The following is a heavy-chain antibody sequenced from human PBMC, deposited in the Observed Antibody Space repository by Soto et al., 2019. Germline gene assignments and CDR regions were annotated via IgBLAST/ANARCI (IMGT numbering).Heavy chain of an antibody. J-gene: IGHJ2*01. CDR2: ISGSGCST. V-gene: IGHV3-23*01. Sequence: EVQLLESGGGLVQPGGSLRLSCAASGFTFSSHAMSWVRQAPGKGLEWVSAISGSGCSTYYADSVKGRITISRDNSKNTLYLQMNSLRAEDTAVYYCAKDPGDYGDWYFDLWGRGTQVTVSS. CDR1: GFTFSSHA. D-gene: IGHD4-17*01. CDR3: AKDPGDYGDWYFDL.